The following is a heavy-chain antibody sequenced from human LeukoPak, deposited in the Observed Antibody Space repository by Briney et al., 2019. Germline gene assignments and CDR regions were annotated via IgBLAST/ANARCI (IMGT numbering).Heavy chain of an antibody. CDR1: GFTFSNAS. CDR3: ATGPYYYGSGTYYH. V-gene: IGHV3-15*01. Sequence: GGSLRLSCAASGFTFSNASMSWVRQAPGKGLEWVGGIKSKTDGATTDYPAPVKGRFTISRDVSKNTLYVQMNGVKTEDTAVYYCATGPYYYGSGTYYHWGQGTLVTVSS. CDR2: IKSKTDGATT. D-gene: IGHD3-10*01. J-gene: IGHJ4*02.